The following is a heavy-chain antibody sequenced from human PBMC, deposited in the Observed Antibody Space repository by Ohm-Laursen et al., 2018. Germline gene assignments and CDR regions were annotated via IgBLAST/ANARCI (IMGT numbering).Heavy chain of an antibody. V-gene: IGHV3-66*01. Sequence: SLRLSCTAFGFTVSSNYMSWVRQAPGKGLEWVSVINTEDQTFYLNSVKGRFSISRDNSKNTVYLQMNSLRVEDTAVYYCARGIVRGVTGPDYWGQGTLVTVSS. CDR3: ARGIVRGVTGPDY. CDR2: INTEDQT. J-gene: IGHJ4*02. D-gene: IGHD1-14*01. CDR1: GFTVSSNY.